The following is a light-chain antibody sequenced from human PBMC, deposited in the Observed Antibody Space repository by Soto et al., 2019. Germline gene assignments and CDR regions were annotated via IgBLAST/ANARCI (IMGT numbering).Light chain of an antibody. CDR3: SSYTSSSTLV. CDR2: EVS. CDR1: SSDVGSYYS. V-gene: IGLV2-14*01. J-gene: IGLJ1*01. Sequence: QSALTQPASVSGSPGQSITISCTGTSSDVGSYYSVSWYKQHPGKAPKLMIYEVSNRPSGVSNRFSGSKSGNTASLTISGLRAEDEADYYCSSYTSSSTLVFGTGTKLTVL.